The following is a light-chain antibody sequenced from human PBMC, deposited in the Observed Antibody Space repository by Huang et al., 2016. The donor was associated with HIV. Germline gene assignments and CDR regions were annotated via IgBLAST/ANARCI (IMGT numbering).Light chain of an antibody. CDR2: DTS. CDR3: QQRSNWPPT. Sequence: EIVLTQSPATLSLSPGERATLSCGTSQSVSTYLAWYQQKPGQAPRLLIYDTSNRATGFPARFSGGASGTDFTLTISSLEPEDFAVYYCQQRSNWPPTCGQGTRLEIK. V-gene: IGKV3-11*01. CDR1: QSVSTY. J-gene: IGKJ5*01.